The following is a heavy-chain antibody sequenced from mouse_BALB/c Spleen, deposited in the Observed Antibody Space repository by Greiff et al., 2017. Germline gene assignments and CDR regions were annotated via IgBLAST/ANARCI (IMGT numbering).Heavy chain of an antibody. J-gene: IGHJ3*01. Sequence: QGQLQQPGAELVKPGASVKLSCKASGYTFTSYWMHWVKQRPGQGLEWIGEINPSNGRTNYNEKFKSKATLTVDKSSSTAYMQLSSLTSEDSAVYYCARGRVGFAYWGQGTLVTVSA. CDR2: INPSNGRT. CDR1: GYTFTSYW. CDR3: ARGRVGFAY. D-gene: IGHD1-1*01. V-gene: IGHV1S81*02.